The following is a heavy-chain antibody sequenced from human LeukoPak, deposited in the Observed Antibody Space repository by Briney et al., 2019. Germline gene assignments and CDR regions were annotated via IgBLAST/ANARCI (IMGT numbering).Heavy chain of an antibody. V-gene: IGHV4-34*01. Sequence: SETLSLTCAVYGGSFSGYYWSWIRQPPGKGLEWIGEINHSGSTNYNPSLKSRVTISVDTSKNQFSLKLSSVTAADTAVYYCARGLGQIQLWWRSGYYFDYWGQGTLVTVSS. CDR2: INHSGST. CDR3: ARGLGQIQLWWRSGYYFDY. D-gene: IGHD5-18*01. J-gene: IGHJ4*02. CDR1: GGSFSGYY.